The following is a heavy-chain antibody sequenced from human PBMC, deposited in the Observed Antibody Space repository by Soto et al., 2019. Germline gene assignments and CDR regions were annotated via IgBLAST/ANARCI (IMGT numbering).Heavy chain of an antibody. V-gene: IGHV4-34*01. D-gene: IGHD3-10*01. J-gene: IGHJ3*02. CDR2: INHSGST. CDR3: ARGLTMVRGVIGDAFDI. Sequence: SETLSLTCAVYGGSFSGYYWSWIRQPPGKGLGWIGEINHSGSTSYNPSLKSRVTISVDTSKNQFSLKLSSVTAADTAVYYCARGLTMVRGVIGDAFDIWGQGTMVTVSS. CDR1: GGSFSGYY.